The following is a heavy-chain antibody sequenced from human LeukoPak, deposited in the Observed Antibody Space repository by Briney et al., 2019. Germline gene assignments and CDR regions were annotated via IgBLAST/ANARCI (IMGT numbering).Heavy chain of an antibody. CDR1: GFTFSSYS. D-gene: IGHD3-10*01. CDR3: ARKAGYYYGSGDY. V-gene: IGHV3-23*01. J-gene: IGHJ4*02. CDR2: IGGSGDST. Sequence: PLGSLRLSCAASGFTFSSYSMNWVRQAPGKGLEWVSTIGGSGDSTYNADSVKGRFTISRDNSKNTLYLQMNSLRAEDTAVYYCARKAGYYYGSGDYWGQGTLVTVSS.